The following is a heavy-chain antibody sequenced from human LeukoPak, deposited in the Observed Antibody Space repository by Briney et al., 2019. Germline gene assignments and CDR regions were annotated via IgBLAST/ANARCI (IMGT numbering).Heavy chain of an antibody. Sequence: GGSLRLSRAASGFTFSSYGMHWVRQAPGKGLEWVAVIWYDGSNKYYADSVKGRFTISRDNAKNSLYLQMDSLRAEDTAVYYCARGHYGLVVWGQGTTVTVSS. CDR2: IWYDGSNK. V-gene: IGHV3-33*01. J-gene: IGHJ6*02. CDR1: GFTFSSYG. CDR3: ARGHYGLVV.